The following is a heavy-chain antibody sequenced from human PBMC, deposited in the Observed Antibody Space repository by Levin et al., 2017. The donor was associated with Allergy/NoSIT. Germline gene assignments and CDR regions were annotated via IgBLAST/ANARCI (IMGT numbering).Heavy chain of an antibody. CDR2: IRTKAKSDAP. CDR3: TTHDDSSSYGMDV. V-gene: IGHV3-73*01. Sequence: KVSCAASRFTFSGSAIHWVRQASGKGLEWVGRIRTKAKSDAPAYAASVKGRFTISRDDSKNTAYLQMNSLRTEDTAVYYCTTHDDSSSYGMDVWGQGTTVTVSS. J-gene: IGHJ6*02. CDR1: RFTFSGSA. D-gene: IGHD6-13*01.